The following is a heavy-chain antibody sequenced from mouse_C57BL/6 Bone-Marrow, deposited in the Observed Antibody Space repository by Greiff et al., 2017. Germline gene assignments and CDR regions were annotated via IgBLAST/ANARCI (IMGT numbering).Heavy chain of an antibody. V-gene: IGHV1-59*01. CDR2: IDPSDSYT. CDR3: ARILGYAMDY. D-gene: IGHD3-1*01. Sequence: QVQLQQPGAELVRPGTSVKLSCKASGYTFTSSWMHWVKQRPGQGLEWIGVIDPSDSYTNYNQKFKGKATLTVDTSSSTAYMQLSSLTSEDSAVYYCARILGYAMDYWGQGTSVTVSS. CDR1: GYTFTSSW. J-gene: IGHJ4*01.